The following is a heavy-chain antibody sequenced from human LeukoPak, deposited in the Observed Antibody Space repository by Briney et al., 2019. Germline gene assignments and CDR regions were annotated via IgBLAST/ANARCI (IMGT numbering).Heavy chain of an antibody. CDR3: ASSPNSYGHFDY. Sequence: PGGSLRLSWAASGFTFSSYRMNWVRQAPGKGLEWVSSISSSSTYIYYTDSVKGRFTISRDNAKNSLYLQMNSLRAEDTAVYYCASSPNSYGHFDYWGQGTLVTVSS. CDR2: ISSSSTYI. CDR1: GFTFSSYR. V-gene: IGHV3-21*01. J-gene: IGHJ4*02. D-gene: IGHD5-18*01.